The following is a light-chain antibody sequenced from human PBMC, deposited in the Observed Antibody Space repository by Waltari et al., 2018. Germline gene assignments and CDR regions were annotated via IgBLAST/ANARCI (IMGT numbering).Light chain of an antibody. CDR2: DAS. CDR3: QQRRNWPPLT. J-gene: IGKJ4*01. CDR1: EDVSIY. V-gene: IGKV3-11*01. Sequence: TLSLSPGERATLSCRASEDVSIYLAWYQQKPGQAPRLLIYDASNRATGIPARFSGSGSGTDFTLTISSLEPEDFALYYCQQRRNWPPLTFGGGTKVE.